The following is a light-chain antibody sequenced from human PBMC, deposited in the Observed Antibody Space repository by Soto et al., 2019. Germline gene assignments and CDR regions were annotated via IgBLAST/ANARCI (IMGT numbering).Light chain of an antibody. Sequence: QSALTQPASVSGSPGQSITISCTGTSSDVGVYKYVSWYQQHPGKAPKLLIYEVSNRPSGVSDRFSGSKSGITASLTISGLQAEDEADYYCNSYTSTYTFVFGTGTKLTVL. CDR1: SSDVGVYKY. J-gene: IGLJ1*01. CDR2: EVS. V-gene: IGLV2-14*01. CDR3: NSYTSTYTFV.